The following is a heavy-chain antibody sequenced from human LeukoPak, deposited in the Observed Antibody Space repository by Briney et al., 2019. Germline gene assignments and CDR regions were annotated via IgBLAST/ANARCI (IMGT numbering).Heavy chain of an antibody. J-gene: IGHJ4*02. CDR1: GGTFSSYA. Sequence: SVKVSCKASGGTFSSYAISWVRQAPGQGLEWMGGIIPIFGTANYAQKFQGRVTITADESTSTAYMELSSLRSEDTAVYYCARDGGGRYYDSSGYYGYWGQGTLVTVSS. CDR2: IIPIFGTA. D-gene: IGHD3-22*01. V-gene: IGHV1-69*13. CDR3: ARDGGGRYYDSSGYYGY.